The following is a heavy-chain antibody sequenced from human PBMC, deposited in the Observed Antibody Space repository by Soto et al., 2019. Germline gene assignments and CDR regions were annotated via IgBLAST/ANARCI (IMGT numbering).Heavy chain of an antibody. CDR3: ARAGYNWNYAGLYYYYYMDV. CDR2: TRNKANSYTT. CDR1: GFTFSDHY. J-gene: IGHJ6*03. D-gene: IGHD1-7*01. V-gene: IGHV3-72*01. Sequence: GGSLRLSCAASGFTFSDHYMDWVRQAPGKGLEWVGRTRNKANSYTTEYAASVKGRFTISRDDSKNSLFLQMNSLKTEDTAVYYCARAGYNWNYAGLYYYYYMDVWGKGTTVTVSS.